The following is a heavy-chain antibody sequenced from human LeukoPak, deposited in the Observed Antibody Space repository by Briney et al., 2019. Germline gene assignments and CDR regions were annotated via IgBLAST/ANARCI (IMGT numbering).Heavy chain of an antibody. Sequence: ASVKVSCKASGYTFTSYDINWVRQATGQGLEWLGWMNPNSGNTGYAQKVQGRVTITRNTSITTAYMELSSLTSEDTAVYYCARGRDWLRWFDPWGQGTLVTVSS. D-gene: IGHD3/OR15-3a*01. CDR2: MNPNSGNT. V-gene: IGHV1-8*03. CDR3: ARGRDWLRWFDP. J-gene: IGHJ5*02. CDR1: GYTFTSYD.